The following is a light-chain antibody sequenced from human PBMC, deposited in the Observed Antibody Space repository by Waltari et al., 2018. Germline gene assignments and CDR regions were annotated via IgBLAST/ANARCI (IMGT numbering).Light chain of an antibody. V-gene: IGLV1-51*01. CDR1: NIGNNY. CDR3: GTWDSSLSIGV. Sequence: NIGNNYVSWYQQFPGTAPRLLIYEDNRRPSGIPDRFSGSKSGASATLGITGLQTGDEANYYCGTWDSSLSIGVLGGGTRVTVL. CDR2: EDN. J-gene: IGLJ3*02.